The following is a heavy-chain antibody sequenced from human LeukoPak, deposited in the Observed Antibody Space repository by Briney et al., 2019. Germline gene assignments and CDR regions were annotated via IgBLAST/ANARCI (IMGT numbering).Heavy chain of an antibody. J-gene: IGHJ5*02. CDR1: GGSISSYY. V-gene: IGHV4-59*08. CDR2: IYYSGST. CDR3: ARRIGGKEFDP. D-gene: IGHD4-23*01. Sequence: SETLSLTCTVSGGSISSYYWSWIRQPPGKGLEWIGYIYYSGSTNYNPSLKSRVTISVDTSKNQFSLKLSSVTAADTAVYYCARRIGGKEFDPWGQGTLVTVSS.